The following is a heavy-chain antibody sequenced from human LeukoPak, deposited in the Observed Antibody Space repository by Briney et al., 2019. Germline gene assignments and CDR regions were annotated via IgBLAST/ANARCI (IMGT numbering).Heavy chain of an antibody. V-gene: IGHV4-39*07. Sequence: SETLCLTCSVSGGSFSGTNYCWAWIRQPPEKGLERIGTVYYSGTTYYNVSLNSRVTISVDTSKNQFSLNLNSVTAADTAVYYCARLRSPGDFDYWGQGTLVTVSS. D-gene: IGHD1-26*01. CDR2: VYYSGTT. CDR3: ARLRSPGDFDY. CDR1: GGSFSGTNYC. J-gene: IGHJ4*02.